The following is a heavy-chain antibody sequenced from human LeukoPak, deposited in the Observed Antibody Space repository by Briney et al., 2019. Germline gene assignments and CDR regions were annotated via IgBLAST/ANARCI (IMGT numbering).Heavy chain of an antibody. J-gene: IGHJ4*02. CDR2: ISGDGGRT. CDR3: AKDGAYRSGWYSGFDY. CDR1: GFTFDDSA. Sequence: GRSLRLSCAASGFTFDDSAMQWVRQTPGKGLEWVSLISGDGGRTYYADSMKGRFTISRDNSKNSLYLQMNSLRTEDTAVYYCAKDGAYRSGWYSGFDYWGQGTLVTVSS. V-gene: IGHV3-43*02. D-gene: IGHD6-19*01.